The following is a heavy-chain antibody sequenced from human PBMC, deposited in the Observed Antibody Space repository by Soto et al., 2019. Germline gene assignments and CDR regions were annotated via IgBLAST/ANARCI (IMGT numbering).Heavy chain of an antibody. J-gene: IGHJ6*02. D-gene: IGHD5-12*01. CDR2: ILPSSDTT. CDR3: ASSTGYATRVAAYYYGLDV. Sequence: ASVKVSCKASGGTLSSYVITWVRQAPGQGLEWMGGILPSSDTTEYAQKFQGRVTITADKSTRTAYMELSSLRSEDTAVFYCASSTGYATRVAAYYYGLDVWGQGTMVTVFS. CDR1: GGTLSSYV. V-gene: IGHV1-69*06.